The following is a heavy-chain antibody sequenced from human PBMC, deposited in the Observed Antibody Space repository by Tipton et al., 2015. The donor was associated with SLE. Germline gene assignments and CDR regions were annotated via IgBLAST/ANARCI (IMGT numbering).Heavy chain of an antibody. V-gene: IGHV3-23*03. J-gene: IGHJ3*01. D-gene: IGHD2-21*02. CDR1: GFTFSSYA. Sequence: SLRLSCAASGFTFSSYAMSWVRQAPGKGLEWVSVIYSGGSSTYYADSVKGRFTISRDNSKNTLYLQMNSLRAEDTAVYYCARYGDQGDAFDLWGQGTMVTVSS. CDR3: ARYGDQGDAFDL. CDR2: IYSGGSST.